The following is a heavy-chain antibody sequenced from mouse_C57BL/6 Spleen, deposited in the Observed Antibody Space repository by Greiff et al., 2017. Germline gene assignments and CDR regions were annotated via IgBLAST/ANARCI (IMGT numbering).Heavy chain of an antibody. D-gene: IGHD2-4*01. CDR2: ISYDGSN. CDR1: GYSITSGYY. Sequence: EVQLVESGPGLVKPSQSLSLTCSVTGYSITSGYYWNWIRQFPGNKLEWMGYISYDGSNNYNPSLKNRISITRDTSKNQFFLKLNSVTTEDTATYYCARGGLWDYDGFAYWGQGTLVTVSA. V-gene: IGHV3-6*01. J-gene: IGHJ3*01. CDR3: ARGGLWDYDGFAY.